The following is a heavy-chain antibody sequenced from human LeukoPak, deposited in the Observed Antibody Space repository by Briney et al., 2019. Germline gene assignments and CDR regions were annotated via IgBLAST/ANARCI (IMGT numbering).Heavy chain of an antibody. CDR2: INPNSGGT. V-gene: IGHV1-2*02. CDR3: ARDIVVVPAGGHNWFDP. Sequence: ASVKVSCKASGYTFTGYYIHCVRQAPGQGLEWMGWINPNSGGTNYAQKFQGRVTMTRDTSISTAYMELSRLRSDDTAMYYCARDIVVVPAGGHNWFDPWGQGTLVTVSS. J-gene: IGHJ5*02. CDR1: GYTFTGYY. D-gene: IGHD2-2*01.